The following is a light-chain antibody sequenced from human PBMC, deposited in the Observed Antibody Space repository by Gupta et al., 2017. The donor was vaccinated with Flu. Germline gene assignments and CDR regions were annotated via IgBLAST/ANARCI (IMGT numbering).Light chain of an antibody. CDR2: RDS. CDR1: KLGDKY. Sequence: SYEVTQPPSVSVSPGHTATITCSGDKLGDKYACWYQHKAGQSPVLLIYRDSTRPSVIPERFSGSNSGNTATLNISGTQAMDEADYYCQTWDSDTFVVFGGGTKLTVL. V-gene: IGLV3-1*01. J-gene: IGLJ2*01. CDR3: QTWDSDTFVV.